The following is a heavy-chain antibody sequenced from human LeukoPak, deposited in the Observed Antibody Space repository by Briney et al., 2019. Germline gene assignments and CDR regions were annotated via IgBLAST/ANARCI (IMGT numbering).Heavy chain of an antibody. D-gene: IGHD4-23*01. J-gene: IGHJ4*02. Sequence: SETLSLTCTVSGGSISSGGYYWSWIRQPPGKGLEWIGYIYYSGSTYYNPSLKSRVTMSLDTPKNQFYLKLSSATAADTAVYYCARGYYDYGGNSWLNWGQGTLVIVSS. V-gene: IGHV4-30-2*01. CDR3: ARGYYDYGGNSWLN. CDR2: IYYSGST. CDR1: GGSISSGGYY.